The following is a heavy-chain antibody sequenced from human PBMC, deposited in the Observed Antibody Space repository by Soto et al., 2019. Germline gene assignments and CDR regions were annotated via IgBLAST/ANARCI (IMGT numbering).Heavy chain of an antibody. J-gene: IGHJ4*02. D-gene: IGHD3-10*01. Sequence: QVQLVQSGAEVKKPGSSVRLSCTASADTFSFYTISWVRQAPGQGPEWMGRIIPMVGMADSPQKFQCRVTMSADKSASTAYMVLSSLRSDDTAVYFCATNYGSGSTHFDYWGQGTLVTVSS. CDR3: ATNYGSGSTHFDY. CDR2: IIPMVGMA. V-gene: IGHV1-69*02. CDR1: ADTFSFYT.